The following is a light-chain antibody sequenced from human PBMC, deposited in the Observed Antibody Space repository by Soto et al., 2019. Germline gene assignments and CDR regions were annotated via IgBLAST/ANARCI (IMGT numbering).Light chain of an antibody. Sequence: QSVLTQPVSVSGSPGQSITISCTGTSSDVGSYNLVSWYQQHPGKAPKLMIYEVSKRPSGVSNRFSGSKSGNTASLTISGLQAEDEADYYCCSYAGSSTLRVFGTGTKVTVL. J-gene: IGLJ1*01. CDR2: EVS. CDR1: SSDVGSYNL. CDR3: CSYAGSSTLRV. V-gene: IGLV2-23*02.